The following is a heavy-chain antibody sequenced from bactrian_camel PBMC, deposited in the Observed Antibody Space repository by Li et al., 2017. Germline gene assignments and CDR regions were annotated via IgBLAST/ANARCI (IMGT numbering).Heavy chain of an antibody. CDR1: GGPMSSSA. Sequence: HVQLVESGGGSVQPGGSLTLSCAVSGGPMSSSAWFRQAPGKEREGVAVRSVYGTTAYADFVKGRFTISQDGAANTVYLQMNSLKPEDTGMYVCAVRGGGRCSAQRQRSDWEAWGQGTQVTVS. V-gene: IGHV3S53*01. CDR3: AVRGGGRCSAQRQRSDWEA. CDR2: RSVYGTT. D-gene: IGHD4*01. J-gene: IGHJ4*01.